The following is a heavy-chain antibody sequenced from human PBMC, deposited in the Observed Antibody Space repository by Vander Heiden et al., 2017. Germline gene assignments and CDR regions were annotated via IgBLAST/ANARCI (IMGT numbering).Heavy chain of an antibody. Sequence: EVQLVEPGGGLVWPGGSLRLSCAASAFSFRGYEMKLCRQVPGKGLYWFSYISTSGSMIHYTDSVKGRFINSRDNAKNSLYLQMNSLRAEDTAVYYCAREVAAAGISYGLDVWGQGTTVTVSS. V-gene: IGHV3-48*03. CDR1: AFSFRGYE. CDR3: AREVAAAGISYGLDV. J-gene: IGHJ6*02. CDR2: ISTSGSMI. D-gene: IGHD6-13*01.